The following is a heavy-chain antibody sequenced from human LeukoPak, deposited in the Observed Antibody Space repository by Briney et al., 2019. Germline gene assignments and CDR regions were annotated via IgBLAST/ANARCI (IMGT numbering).Heavy chain of an antibody. Sequence: GGSLRLSCAASGFTFSIYAMNWVRQAPGKGLEWVSAICGSGGSTYYVDSVKGRFTISRDNSKDTMYVQMNSLRAEDTAVYYCATPSRYASGWYFDYWGQGTLVTVSS. J-gene: IGHJ4*02. D-gene: IGHD6-19*01. V-gene: IGHV3-23*01. CDR3: ATPSRYASGWYFDY. CDR2: ICGSGGST. CDR1: GFTFSIYA.